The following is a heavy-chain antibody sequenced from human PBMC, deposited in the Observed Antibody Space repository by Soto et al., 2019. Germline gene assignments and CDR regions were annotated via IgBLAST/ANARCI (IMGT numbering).Heavy chain of an antibody. J-gene: IGHJ5*02. CDR2: ITLSSSYI. Sequence: GGSLRLSCGASGFNFGAFGMNWVRQAPGKGLEWVSSITLSSSYIYYADSVKGRFTVSRDNAKNSLYLDMKSLTVDDTAVYYCARDMKSVRFWGTNGFDPWGQGTLVTVSA. V-gene: IGHV3-21*01. CDR1: GFNFGAFG. CDR3: ARDMKSVRFWGTNGFDP. D-gene: IGHD3-16*01.